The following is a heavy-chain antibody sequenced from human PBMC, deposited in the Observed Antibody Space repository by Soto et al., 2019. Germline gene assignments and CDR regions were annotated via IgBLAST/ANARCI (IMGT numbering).Heavy chain of an antibody. CDR1: GFTVSSNY. Sequence: EVQLVESGGGLVQPGGSLRLSCAASGFTVSSNYMSWVRQAPGKGLEWVSLFYNAASTYYADFVKGRFTISRDNAKNSLYHHMNSLRVEDTAVYYCARGDDCRKLGYWGQGAQVTVS. CDR2: FYNAAST. V-gene: IGHV3-66*01. CDR3: ARGDDCRKLGY. D-gene: IGHD2-21*02. J-gene: IGHJ4*02.